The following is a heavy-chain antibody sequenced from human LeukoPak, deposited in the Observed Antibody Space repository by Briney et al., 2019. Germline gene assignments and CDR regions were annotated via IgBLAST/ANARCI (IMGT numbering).Heavy chain of an antibody. CDR1: GYTFTGYY. J-gene: IGHJ6*03. CDR3: GAGSSGCPGGYMDV. CDR2: INPNSGGT. Sequence: ASVKVSCKASGYTFTGYYMYWVRQAPGQGLEWMGWINPNSGGTNYAQKFQGRVTMTRDTSISTAYMELSRLRSDDTAVYYCGAGSSGCPGGYMDVWGKGTTVTVSS. D-gene: IGHD6-19*01. V-gene: IGHV1-2*02.